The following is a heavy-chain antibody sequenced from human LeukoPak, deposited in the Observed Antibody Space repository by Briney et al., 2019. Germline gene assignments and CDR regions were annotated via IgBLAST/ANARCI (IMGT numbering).Heavy chain of an antibody. V-gene: IGHV3-23*01. D-gene: IGHD3-22*01. J-gene: IGHJ4*02. CDR2: ISTSGGTT. Sequence: PGGSLRLSCAASGFTFGSYAMSWVRQAPGKGLEWVSGISTSGGTTSYAESVKGRFTVSRDNPRNTLYMEMNSLRGEDTAVYYCAVMHRYYDGSGYWVQWGQGTLVTVSS. CDR3: AVMHRYYDGSGYWVQ. CDR1: GFTFGSYA.